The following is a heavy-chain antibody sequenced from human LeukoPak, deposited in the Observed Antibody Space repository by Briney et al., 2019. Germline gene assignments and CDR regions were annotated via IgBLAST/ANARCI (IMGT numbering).Heavy chain of an antibody. CDR3: ARHYYDSSGYPI. CDR2: INHSGST. Sequence: PSETLSLTCAVYGGSFSGYYWSWIRQPPGKGLEWIGEINHSGSTYYNPSLKSRVTISVDTSKNQFSLKLSSVTAADTAVYYCARHYYDSSGYPIWGQGTMVTVSS. CDR1: GGSFSGYY. V-gene: IGHV4-34*01. D-gene: IGHD3-22*01. J-gene: IGHJ3*02.